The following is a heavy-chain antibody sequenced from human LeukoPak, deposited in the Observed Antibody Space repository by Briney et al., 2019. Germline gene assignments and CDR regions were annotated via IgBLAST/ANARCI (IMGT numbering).Heavy chain of an antibody. CDR2: IYYSGST. CDR1: GGSISSSSYY. J-gene: IGHJ3*02. CDR3: ARMRLGPHDAFDI. V-gene: IGHV4-39*07. Sequence: SETLSLTCTVSGGSISSSSYYWGWIRQPPGKGLEWIGSIYYSGSTYYNPSLKSRVTISVDTSKNQFSLKLSSVTAADTAVYYCARMRLGPHDAFDIWGQGTMVTVSS.